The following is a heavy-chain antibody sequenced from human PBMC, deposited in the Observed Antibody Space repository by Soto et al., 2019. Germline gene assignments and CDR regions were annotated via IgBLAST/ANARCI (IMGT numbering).Heavy chain of an antibody. D-gene: IGHD6-13*01. CDR1: GFTFTISA. V-gene: IGHV1-58*01. CDR2: IVVGSGNT. J-gene: IGHJ4*02. CDR3: AADRGSSWYLIEY. Sequence: SVKVSCKASGFTFTISAVQWVRQARGQRLEWIGWIVVGSGNTNYAQKFQERVTITRDMSTSTAYMELSSLRSEDTAVYYCAADRGSSWYLIEYWGQGTLVTVSS.